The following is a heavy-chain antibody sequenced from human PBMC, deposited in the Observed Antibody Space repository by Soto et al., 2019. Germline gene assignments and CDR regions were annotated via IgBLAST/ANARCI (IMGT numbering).Heavy chain of an antibody. CDR3: AQVREKGPMAVAAFDY. Sequence: EVQLLESGGGLVQPGGSLRLSCAASGFTFSSYDMTWVRQAPGKGLEWVSAISVSFNSTHYADSVKGRFTISRDTSKNTFSLQMNSLRAEDTAVYYCAQVREKGPMAVAAFDYWGQGALVTVSS. CDR1: GFTFSSYD. V-gene: IGHV3-23*01. CDR2: ISVSFNST. D-gene: IGHD6-19*01. J-gene: IGHJ4*02.